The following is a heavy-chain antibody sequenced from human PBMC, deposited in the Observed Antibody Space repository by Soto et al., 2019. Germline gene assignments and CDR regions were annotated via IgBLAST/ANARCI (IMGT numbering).Heavy chain of an antibody. CDR1: GFTFSNAW. CDR2: IKSKTDGGTT. CDR3: TTDPVTMIVVVPSSG. J-gene: IGHJ4*02. D-gene: IGHD3-22*01. V-gene: IGHV3-15*07. Sequence: GGSLRLSCAASGFTFSNAWMNWVRKAPGKGLEWVGRIKSKTDGGTTDYAAPVKGRFTISRDDSKNTLYLQMNSLKTEDTAVYYCTTDPVTMIVVVPSSGWGQGTLVTVSS.